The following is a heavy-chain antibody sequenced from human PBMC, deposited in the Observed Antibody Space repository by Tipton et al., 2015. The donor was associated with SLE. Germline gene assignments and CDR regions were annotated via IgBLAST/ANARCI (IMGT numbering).Heavy chain of an antibody. D-gene: IGHD1-26*01. CDR1: GFTFSSYA. CDR2: VSGSGGST. CDR3: AKAFRSGTYSSRLGYFDL. Sequence: SLRLSCAASGFTFSSYALSWVRQAPGKGLEWVSGVSGSGGSTYYADSVKGRFTMSRDNSKNTVILQMNSLRDEDTAVYYCAKAFRSGTYSSRLGYFDLWGRGTLVTVSS. V-gene: IGHV3-23*01. J-gene: IGHJ2*01.